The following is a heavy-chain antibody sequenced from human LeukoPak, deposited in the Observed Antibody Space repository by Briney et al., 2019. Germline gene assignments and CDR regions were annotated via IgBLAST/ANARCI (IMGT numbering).Heavy chain of an antibody. V-gene: IGHV4-39*01. Sequence: SETLSLTCTVSGGSISTYYWSWIRQPPGKGLEWIGSIYYSGSTYYNPSLKSRVTISVDTSKNQFSLKLSSVTAADTAVYYCARREGYCSGGSCLYYFDYWGQGTLVTVSS. CDR3: ARREGYCSGGSCLYYFDY. CDR1: GGSISTYY. D-gene: IGHD2-15*01. CDR2: IYYSGST. J-gene: IGHJ4*02.